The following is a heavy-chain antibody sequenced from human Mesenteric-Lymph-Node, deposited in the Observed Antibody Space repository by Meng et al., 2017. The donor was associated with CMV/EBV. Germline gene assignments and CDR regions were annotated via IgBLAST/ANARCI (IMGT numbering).Heavy chain of an antibody. Sequence: GESLKISCAVSGFLFSSYRMQWVRQAPGKGLEWVAFISYDGAEEDYADSVRGRFSVSRDDSRNTLYLQINSLRPEDTAVYYCSRGGGGLGYCSGGSCYPDHWGQGTLVTVSS. J-gene: IGHJ4*02. V-gene: IGHV3-30-3*01. CDR3: SRGGGGLGYCSGGSCYPDH. D-gene: IGHD2-15*01. CDR1: GFLFSSYR. CDR2: ISYDGAEE.